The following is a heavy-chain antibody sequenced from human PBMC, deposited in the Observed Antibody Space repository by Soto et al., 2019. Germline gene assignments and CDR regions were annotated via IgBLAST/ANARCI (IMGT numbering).Heavy chain of an antibody. D-gene: IGHD2-2*01. J-gene: IGHJ5*02. CDR1: GYTFTSYD. CDR2: MNPNSGNT. Sequence: SVKVSCKASGYTFTSYDINWVRQATGQGLEWMGWMNPNSGNTGYAQKFQGRVTMTRNTSISTAYMELSSLRSEDTAVYYCAASLVPAAMQWIRWFDPWGQGTLVTVSS. V-gene: IGHV1-8*01. CDR3: AASLVPAAMQWIRWFDP.